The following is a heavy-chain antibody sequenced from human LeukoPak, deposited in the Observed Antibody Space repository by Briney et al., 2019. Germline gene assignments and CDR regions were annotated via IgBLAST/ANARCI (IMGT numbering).Heavy chain of an antibody. Sequence: ASVKVSSKASGYTFTSYYMHWVRHAPGQGLEWMGIINPSGGSTSYAQKFQGRVTMTRDTSTSTVYMELSSLRSEDTAVYYCASLVGAPGAFDIWGQGTMVTVSS. J-gene: IGHJ3*02. D-gene: IGHD1-26*01. CDR2: INPSGGST. CDR1: GYTFTSYY. CDR3: ASLVGAPGAFDI. V-gene: IGHV1-46*01.